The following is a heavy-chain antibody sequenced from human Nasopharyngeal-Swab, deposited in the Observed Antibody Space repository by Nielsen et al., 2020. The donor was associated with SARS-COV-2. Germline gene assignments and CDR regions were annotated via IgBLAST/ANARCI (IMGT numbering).Heavy chain of an antibody. D-gene: IGHD5-18*01. CDR1: GFTFSSYA. V-gene: IGHV3-33*08. CDR2: IWYDGSNK. CDR3: ARTWIRVPDAFDI. Sequence: GSLRLSCAASGFTFSSYAMSWVRQAPGKGLEWVAVIWYDGSNKYYADSVKGRFTISRDNSKNTLYLQMNSLRAEDTAVYYCARTWIRVPDAFDIWGQGTMVTVSS. J-gene: IGHJ3*02.